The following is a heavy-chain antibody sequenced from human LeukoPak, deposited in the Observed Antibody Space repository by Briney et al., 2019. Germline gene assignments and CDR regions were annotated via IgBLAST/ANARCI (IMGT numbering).Heavy chain of an antibody. Sequence: SETLSLTCTVSGGSISSYCWSWIRQPAGKGLEWIGYIHYSGSTNYNPSLKSRVTISVDTSKNQFSLKLSSVTAADTAVYYCARVARLEYYYMDVWGKGTTVTISS. V-gene: IGHV4-59*01. D-gene: IGHD1-1*01. CDR3: ARVARLEYYYMDV. CDR1: GGSISSYC. CDR2: IHYSGST. J-gene: IGHJ6*03.